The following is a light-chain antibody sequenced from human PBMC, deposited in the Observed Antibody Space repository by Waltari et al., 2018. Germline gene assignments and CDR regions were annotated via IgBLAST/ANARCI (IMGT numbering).Light chain of an antibody. CDR3: QETYSSPPST. Sequence: DIQVTQSPSSLSAPVRDRVSITCRASQSIGNYLNWYQHKPGKAPKLLIYTASSLQSGVPSRFSGSGSGTDFTLTITSLQPEDFATYYCQETYSSPPSTFGPGTKVESK. CDR1: QSIGNY. V-gene: IGKV1-39*01. CDR2: TAS. J-gene: IGKJ1*01.